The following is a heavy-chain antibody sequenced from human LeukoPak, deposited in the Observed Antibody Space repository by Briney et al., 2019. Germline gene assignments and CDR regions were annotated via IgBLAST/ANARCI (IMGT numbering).Heavy chain of an antibody. V-gene: IGHV3-23*01. CDR1: GFTFRSYA. Sequence: GGSLRLSCAASGFTFRSYAMSWVRQAPGKGLEWVSTIGVATGTTYYGDSVKGRFTISRDNSKNTLFLQMNSLRAEDTALYYCARTGQFDPWGQGTLVTVSS. J-gene: IGHJ5*02. CDR3: ARTGQFDP. D-gene: IGHD1-14*01. CDR2: IGVATGTT.